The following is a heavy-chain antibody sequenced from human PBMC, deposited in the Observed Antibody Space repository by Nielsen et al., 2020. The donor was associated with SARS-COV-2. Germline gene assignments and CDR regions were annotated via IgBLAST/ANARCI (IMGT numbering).Heavy chain of an antibody. CDR2: IYPGDSDT. CDR3: ARATYCSSTNCYVGFDP. CDR1: GYSFTSYW. Sequence: GESLKIPCKASGYSFTSYWIGWVRQMPGKGLEWMGIIYPGDSDTRYSPSFQGQVTISADKSISTAYLQWSSLKASDTAMYYCARATYCSSTNCYVGFDPWGQGTLVTVSS. V-gene: IGHV5-51*01. D-gene: IGHD2-2*01. J-gene: IGHJ5*02.